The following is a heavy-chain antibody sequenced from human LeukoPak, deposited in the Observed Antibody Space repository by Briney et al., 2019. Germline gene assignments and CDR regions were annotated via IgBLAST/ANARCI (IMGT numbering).Heavy chain of an antibody. J-gene: IGHJ4*02. Sequence: GGSLRLSCAASGFSFSSHWMSWVRQAPGKGLEWVGNIQPDGSEQYPVDSVKGRFTISRDNARNSMFLQMNSLRVEDTAVYYCARLGPGMNFFYLDFWGQGTLVTVSS. D-gene: IGHD3-10*01. CDR2: IQPDGSEQ. V-gene: IGHV3-7*01. CDR3: ARLGPGMNFFYLDF. CDR1: GFSFSSHW.